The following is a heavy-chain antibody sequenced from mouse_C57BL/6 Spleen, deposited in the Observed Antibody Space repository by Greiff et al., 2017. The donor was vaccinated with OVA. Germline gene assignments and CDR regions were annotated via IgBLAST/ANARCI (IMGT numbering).Heavy chain of an antibody. CDR3: ASRTTRTGFAY. CDR1: GYTFTSYW. Sequence: QVQLKQPGAELVKPGASVKLSCKASGYTFTSYWMQWVKQRTGQGLEWIGEIDPSDSYTNYNQKFKGKATLTVDTSSSTAYMQLSSLTSEDAAVDYCASRTTRTGFAYWGQGTLVTVSA. J-gene: IGHJ3*01. V-gene: IGHV1-50*01. CDR2: IDPSDSYT. D-gene: IGHD2-13*01.